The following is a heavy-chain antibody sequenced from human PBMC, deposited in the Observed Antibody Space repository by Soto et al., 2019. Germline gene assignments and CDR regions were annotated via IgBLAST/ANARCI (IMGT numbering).Heavy chain of an antibody. CDR3: ARPGYYYDSSGYVLDYFDY. CDR1: GGTFSSYA. D-gene: IGHD3-22*01. V-gene: IGHV1-69*13. J-gene: IGHJ4*02. Sequence: SVKVSCKASGGTFSSYAISWVRQAPGQGLEWMGGIIPIFGTANYAQKFQGRVTITADESTSTAYMELSSLRSEDTAVYYCARPGYYYDSSGYVLDYFDYWGQGTLVTVSS. CDR2: IIPIFGTA.